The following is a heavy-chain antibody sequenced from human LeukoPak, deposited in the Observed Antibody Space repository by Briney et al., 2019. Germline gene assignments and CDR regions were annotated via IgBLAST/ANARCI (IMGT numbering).Heavy chain of an antibody. J-gene: IGHJ4*02. D-gene: IGHD6-13*01. CDR1: GVSISSYY. Sequence: PSETLSLTCTVSGVSISSYYWSWIRQPPGKGLEWIGRIYTSGSTNYNPSLKSRVTMSVDTSKNQFSLKLSSVTAADTAVYYCARDLGIAAAGFDYWGQGTLVTVSS. V-gene: IGHV4-4*07. CDR3: ARDLGIAAAGFDY. CDR2: IYTSGST.